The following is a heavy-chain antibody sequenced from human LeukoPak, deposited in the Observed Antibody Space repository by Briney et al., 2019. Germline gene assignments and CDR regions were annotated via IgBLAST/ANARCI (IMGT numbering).Heavy chain of an antibody. CDR2: IYYSGST. J-gene: IGHJ4*02. V-gene: IGHV4-59*01. D-gene: IGHD2-8*01. Sequence: SETLCLTCTASGFTISSYYMSWVRQPPGKGLELIGYIYYSGSTNYNPSLKSRVTISVDACKNLFSLKLSSVTAADTDGYYWGLVTSGVSIGYWGQGTLVTVSS. CDR1: GFTISSYY. CDR3: GLVTSGVSIGY.